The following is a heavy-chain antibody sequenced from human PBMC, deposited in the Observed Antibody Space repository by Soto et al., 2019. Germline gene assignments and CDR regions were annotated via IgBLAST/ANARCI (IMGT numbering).Heavy chain of an antibody. CDR2: MNPNSGNT. V-gene: IGHV1-8*01. J-gene: IGHJ4*02. CDR3: AREMSSGWLDY. CDR1: GYTFTSYD. D-gene: IGHD6-19*01. Sequence: ASVKVSCKASGYTFTSYDINWVRQATGQGLEWMGWMNPNSGNTGYAQKFQGRVTMTRNTSISTAYMELGCLRSEDTAVYYCAREMSSGWLDYWCQGFRVTVSS.